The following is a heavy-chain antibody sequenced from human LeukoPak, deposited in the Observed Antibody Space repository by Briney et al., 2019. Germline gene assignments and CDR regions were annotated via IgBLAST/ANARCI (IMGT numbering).Heavy chain of an antibody. Sequence: XGSLRLSCAASGFTFSNYAMNWVRQAPGKGLEWVSTISSSGGSAFYADSLKGRFTISRDNSKNTLYLQMNSLRAEDTALYYCAMNTPLAYWGQGTLVTVSS. CDR3: AMNTPLAY. J-gene: IGHJ4*02. CDR1: GFTFSNYA. V-gene: IGHV3-23*01. D-gene: IGHD5-18*01. CDR2: ISSSGGSA.